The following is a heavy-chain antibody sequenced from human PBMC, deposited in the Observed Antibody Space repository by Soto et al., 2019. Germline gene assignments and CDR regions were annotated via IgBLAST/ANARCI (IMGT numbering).Heavy chain of an antibody. CDR2: VIPDYNTL. CDR1: AGTFNNYA. V-gene: IGHV1-69*01. J-gene: IGHJ4*02. CDR3: ASAASRWFPNFFGS. Sequence: QAQVVQSGAEVRKPWSSVKLSSTASAGTFNNYAIAWLRQSPVQGLEWMGGVIPDYNTLTYAQKFQDRGTITADAYTTTLYIQLSRLRPDATAIESYASAASRWFPNFFGSWGQGTPVTVSS. D-gene: IGHD6-13*01.